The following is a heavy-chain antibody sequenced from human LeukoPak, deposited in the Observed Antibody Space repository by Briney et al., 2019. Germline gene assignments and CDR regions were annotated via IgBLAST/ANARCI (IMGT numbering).Heavy chain of an antibody. J-gene: IGHJ4*02. D-gene: IGHD6-19*01. CDR2: IYTSGST. Sequence: SETLSLTCTVSGGSISSGSYYWSWIRQPAGKGLEWIGRIYTSGSTNYNPSLKSRVTMSVDTSKNQFSLKLSSVTAADTAVYYCARSSSGWTFDYWGQGTLVTVSS. V-gene: IGHV4-61*02. CDR1: GGSISSGSYY. CDR3: ARSSSGWTFDY.